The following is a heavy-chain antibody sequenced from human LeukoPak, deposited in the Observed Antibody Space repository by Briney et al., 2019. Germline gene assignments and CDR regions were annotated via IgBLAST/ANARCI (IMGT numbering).Heavy chain of an antibody. CDR2: FDPEDGET. CDR1: GYTLTELS. J-gene: IGHJ4*02. V-gene: IGHV1-24*01. D-gene: IGHD2-15*01. Sequence: ASVKVSCKVSGYTLTELSMHWVRQAPGKGLEWMGGFDPEDGETIYAQKFQGRVTMTEDTSTDTAYMELSSLRSEDTAVYYCSRSGPGSCSGSSCYSNYWGQGTLVTVSS. CDR3: SRSGPGSCSGSSCYSNY.